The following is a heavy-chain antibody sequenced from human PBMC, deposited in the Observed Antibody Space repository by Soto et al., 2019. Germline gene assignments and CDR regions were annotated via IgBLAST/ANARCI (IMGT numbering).Heavy chain of an antibody. J-gene: IGHJ6*02. D-gene: IGHD6-19*01. CDR1: GFTFSSYS. Sequence: EVQLVESGGGLVKPGGSLRLSCAASGFTFSSYSMNWVRQAPGKGLEWVSSISSSSSYIYYADSLKGRFTISSDNAKNSLYLQMNSLRAEDTAVYYCASEQWAGGMDVWGQGTTVTVSS. CDR2: ISSSSSYI. V-gene: IGHV3-21*01. CDR3: ASEQWAGGMDV.